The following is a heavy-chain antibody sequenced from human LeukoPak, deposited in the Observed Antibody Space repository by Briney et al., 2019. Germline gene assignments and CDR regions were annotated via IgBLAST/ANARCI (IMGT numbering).Heavy chain of an antibody. CDR3: ARDATGDGDLES. Sequence: GRSLRLSCGASGFTFRSYVMRWVRQAPGKGLEWVAVISYDGSNKYYADSVKGRFTISRDNSKNTLYLQMNSLRSEDTALYYCARDATGDGDLESWGQGTLVTVSP. CDR1: GFTFRSYV. V-gene: IGHV3-30*04. J-gene: IGHJ1*01. CDR2: ISYDGSNK. D-gene: IGHD4-17*01.